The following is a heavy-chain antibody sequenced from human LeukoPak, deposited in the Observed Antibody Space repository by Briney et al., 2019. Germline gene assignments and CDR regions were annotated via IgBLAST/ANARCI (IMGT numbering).Heavy chain of an antibody. CDR1: GGSISSHY. Sequence: PSETLSLTCTVSGGSISSHYWSWIRQPPGKGLEWIGYMYHSGSTNYNPSLKSRVTISVDTSKNQFSLKLSSVTAADTAVYYCAREPTGGSNWFDPWGQGTLVTVSS. CDR2: MYHSGST. D-gene: IGHD7-27*01. CDR3: AREPTGGSNWFDP. J-gene: IGHJ5*02. V-gene: IGHV4-59*11.